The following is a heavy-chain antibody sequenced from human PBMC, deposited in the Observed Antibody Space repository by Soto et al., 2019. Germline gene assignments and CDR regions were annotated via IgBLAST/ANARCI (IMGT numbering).Heavy chain of an antibody. CDR2: INHSGST. V-gene: IGHV4-34*01. D-gene: IGHD6-6*01. CDR3: ARGIAARPSLGKLDY. Sequence: PSETLSLTCAVYGGSFSGYYWSWIRQPPGKELEWIGEINHSGSTNYNPSLKSRVTISVDTSKNQFSLKLSSVTAADTAVYYCARGIAARPSLGKLDYWGQGTLVTVSS. J-gene: IGHJ4*02. CDR1: GGSFSGYY.